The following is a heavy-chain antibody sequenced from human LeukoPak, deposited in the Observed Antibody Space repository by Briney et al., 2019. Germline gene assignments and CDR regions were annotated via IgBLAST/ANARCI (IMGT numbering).Heavy chain of an antibody. Sequence: ASVKVSCKTSGYTFTSYDINWVRQATGQGLEWMGWMNPNSGNTGYAQKFQGRVIMTRNTSISTAYMELSSLRSEDTAVYYCARGLYRDYYYYMDVWGKGTTVTVSS. CDR3: ARGLYRDYYYYMDV. V-gene: IGHV1-8*01. J-gene: IGHJ6*03. CDR2: MNPNSGNT. CDR1: GYTFTSYD. D-gene: IGHD2/OR15-2a*01.